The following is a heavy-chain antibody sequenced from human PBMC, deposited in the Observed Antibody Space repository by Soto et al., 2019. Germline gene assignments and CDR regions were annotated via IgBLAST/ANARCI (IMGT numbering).Heavy chain of an antibody. D-gene: IGHD3-10*01. Sequence: QLQLQESGSGLVKPSQTLSLTCAVSGGSISSGGYSWSWIRQPPGKGLEWIGYIYHSGSTYYNPSLKSRATISVDRSKNQFSLKLRSVTAADTAVYYCARGAYGSGSTPIDPWGQGTLVTVSS. CDR3: ARGAYGSGSTPIDP. V-gene: IGHV4-30-2*01. CDR2: IYHSGST. J-gene: IGHJ5*02. CDR1: GGSISSGGYS.